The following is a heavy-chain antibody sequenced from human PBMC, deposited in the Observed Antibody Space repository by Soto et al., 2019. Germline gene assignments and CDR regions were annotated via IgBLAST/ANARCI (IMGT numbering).Heavy chain of an antibody. D-gene: IGHD2-21*02. J-gene: IGHJ4*02. V-gene: IGHV4-34*01. CDR3: ARPPPSPLGGGHCYLDY. CDR1: GGSFSGYY. Sequence: QVQLQQWGAGLLKPSETLSLTCAVYGGSFSGYYWSWIRQPPGKGLEWIGEINHSGSTNYNPSLKNRVTISAXXSXNXXYLQMRSVTLADTAVYYCARPPPSPLGGGHCYLDYWGQGTLVTVSS. CDR2: INHSGST.